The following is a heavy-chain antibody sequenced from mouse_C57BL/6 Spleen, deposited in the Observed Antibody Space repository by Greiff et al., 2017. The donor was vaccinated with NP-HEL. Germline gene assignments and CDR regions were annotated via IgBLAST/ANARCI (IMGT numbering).Heavy chain of an antibody. D-gene: IGHD2-4*01. CDR2: ISYDGSN. CDR1: GYSITSGYY. J-gene: IGHJ3*01. Sequence: ESGPGLVKPSQSLSLTCSVTGYSITSGYYWNWIRQFPGNKLEWMGYISYDGSNNYNPSLKNRISITRDTSKNQFFLKLNSVTTEDTATYYCARGRGYYDYACAYWGQGTLVTVSA. CDR3: ARGRGYYDYACAY. V-gene: IGHV3-6*01.